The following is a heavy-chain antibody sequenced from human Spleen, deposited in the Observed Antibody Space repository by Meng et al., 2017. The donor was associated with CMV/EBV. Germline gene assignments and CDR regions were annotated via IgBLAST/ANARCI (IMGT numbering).Heavy chain of an antibody. CDR1: TFTSYD. CDR3: ARGEYCSSTRCNSGTWFDP. CDR2: MNPNSGNT. J-gene: IGHJ5*02. D-gene: IGHD2-2*02. V-gene: IGHV1-8*03. Sequence: TFTSYDINWVRQATGQGLEWMGWMNPNSGNTGYAQKFQGRVTITRNTSIGTAYMELSSLRSEDTAVYYCARGEYCSSTRCNSGTWFDPWGQGTLVTVSS.